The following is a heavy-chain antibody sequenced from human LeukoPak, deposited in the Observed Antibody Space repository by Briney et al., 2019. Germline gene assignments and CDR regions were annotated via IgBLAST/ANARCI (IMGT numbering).Heavy chain of an antibody. J-gene: IGHJ4*02. CDR1: GFTFSSYE. CDR3: AKARRDGYDYYFDY. V-gene: IGHV3-74*01. D-gene: IGHD5-24*01. Sequence: GGSLRLSCAASGFTFSSYEMNWVRQAPGKGLVWVSRINSDGSRTTYADSVKGRFTISRDNPKSTLYLQMNSLRAEDTAVYYCAKARRDGYDYYFDYWGQGTLVTVSS. CDR2: INSDGSRT.